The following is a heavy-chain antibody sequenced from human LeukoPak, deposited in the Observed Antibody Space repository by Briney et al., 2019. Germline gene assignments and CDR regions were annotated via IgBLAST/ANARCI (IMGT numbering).Heavy chain of an antibody. CDR1: GFIFSNYG. J-gene: IGHJ6*03. Sequence: GGSLRLSCAASGFIFSNYGMHSVRQAPGKGLEWVAFIRYDESNKYYADSVKGRFTISRDNSRNTLYLQMNSLTAEDAAVYYCAKDRGLSGRYWGSLDYYMDVWGKGPTVTVSS. CDR3: AKDRGLSGRYWGSLDYYMDV. D-gene: IGHD1-26*01. V-gene: IGHV3-30*02. CDR2: IRYDESNK.